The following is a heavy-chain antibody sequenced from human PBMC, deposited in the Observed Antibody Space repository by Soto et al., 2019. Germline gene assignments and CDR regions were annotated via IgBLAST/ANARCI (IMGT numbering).Heavy chain of an antibody. CDR3: ARDDTYSYGMDV. V-gene: IGHV1-3*01. CDR2: INAGNGNT. J-gene: IGHJ6*02. CDR1: GYTFTSYA. D-gene: IGHD3-22*01. Sequence: ASVKVSCKASGYTFTSYAMHWVRQAPGQRLEWMGWINAGNGNTKYSQKFQGRVTITRDTSASTAYMELSSLRSEGTAVYYCARDDTYSYGMDVWGQGTTVTVSS.